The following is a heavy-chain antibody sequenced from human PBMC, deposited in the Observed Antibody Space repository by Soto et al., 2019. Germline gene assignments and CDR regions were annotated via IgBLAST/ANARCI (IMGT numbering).Heavy chain of an antibody. CDR3: ARALSYHDVLTGRGWVFYFDY. CDR2: IYYSGNT. V-gene: IGHV4-59*01. CDR1: GGSISSYY. Sequence: QVRLQESGPGLVKPSETLSLTCAVSGGSISSYYWSWIRQPPGRGLEWIGDIYYSGNTNYNPSLKSRVTISVDRSKSQFSLEVKSVTAADTAMYYCARALSYHDVLTGRGWVFYFDYWGQGTLVTVPS. J-gene: IGHJ4*02. D-gene: IGHD3-9*01.